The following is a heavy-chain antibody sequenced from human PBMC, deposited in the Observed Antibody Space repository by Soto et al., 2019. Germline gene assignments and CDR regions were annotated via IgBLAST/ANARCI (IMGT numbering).Heavy chain of an antibody. D-gene: IGHD3-10*01. CDR1: GVSISSYF. Sequence: ASETLSLTCTVSGVSISSYFWSWIRQPPGKGLEWIGYIFYSGSTNYNPSLKSRVTMSLDTSKNQFSLKLVSVTPADTAVYYCAREGISGSYYFDFWGQGTPVTV. V-gene: IGHV4-59*01. J-gene: IGHJ4*02. CDR2: IFYSGST. CDR3: AREGISGSYYFDF.